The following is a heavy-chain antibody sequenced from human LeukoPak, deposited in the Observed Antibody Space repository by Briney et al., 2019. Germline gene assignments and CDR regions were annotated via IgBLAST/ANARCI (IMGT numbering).Heavy chain of an antibody. CDR1: GFTFSSYA. J-gene: IGHJ4*02. Sequence: GGSLRLSCPASGFTFSSYAMSWVRQAPGKGLEWVSGIRDSGSSTYYVDSVKGRFTISRDNSKNTLYLQMNSLQAEDTAIYYCVKKLVGTTSGGPLDYWGQGTLVIVSS. CDR2: IRDSGSST. CDR3: VKKLVGTTSGGPLDY. V-gene: IGHV3-23*01. D-gene: IGHD1-26*01.